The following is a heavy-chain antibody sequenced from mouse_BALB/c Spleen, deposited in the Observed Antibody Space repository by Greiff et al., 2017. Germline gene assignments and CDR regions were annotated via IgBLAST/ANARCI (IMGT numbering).Heavy chain of an antibody. CDR3: VPLRRLSSLAY. V-gene: IGHV2-3*01. CDR1: GFSLTSYG. D-gene: IGHD1-2*01. CDR2: IWGDGGT. J-gene: IGHJ3*01. Sequence: QVQLKESGPGLVAPSQSLSITCTVSGFSLTSYGVSWVRQPPGKGLGWLGVIWGDGGTNYHSALLSRLSISKYNSKSQGFLKLNSLQTYDTATYYCVPLRRLSSLAYWGQGTLVTVSA.